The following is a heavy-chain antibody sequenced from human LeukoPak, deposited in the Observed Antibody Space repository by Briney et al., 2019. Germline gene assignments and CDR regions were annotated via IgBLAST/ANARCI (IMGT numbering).Heavy chain of an antibody. CDR1: GFTFSSYS. CDR3: AKGWIYYDSSGQADDAFDI. D-gene: IGHD3-22*01. CDR2: ISSSSSYV. J-gene: IGHJ3*02. Sequence: GGSLRLSCAASGFTFSSYSMNWVRQAPGKGLEWVSSISSSSSYVYYADSVKGRFTISRDNAKNSLYLQMNSLRAEDTAVYYCAKGWIYYDSSGQADDAFDIWGQGTMVTVSS. V-gene: IGHV3-21*04.